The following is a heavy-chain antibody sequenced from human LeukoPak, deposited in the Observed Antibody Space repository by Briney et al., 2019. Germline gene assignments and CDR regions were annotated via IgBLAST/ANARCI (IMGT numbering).Heavy chain of an antibody. V-gene: IGHV5-51*01. J-gene: IGHJ4*02. CDR2: IYPGDSDT. CDR1: GSRFTYYW. D-gene: IGHD3-10*01. CDR3: ARLATMVRGRPLDY. Sequence: GASLKISCKGSGSRFTYYWIGWVRPLPGKGLEWMGIIYPGDSDTRYSPSFQGQVTISADKSISTAYLQWSSLKASDTAMYYCARLATMVRGRPLDYRGQGTLVTVSS.